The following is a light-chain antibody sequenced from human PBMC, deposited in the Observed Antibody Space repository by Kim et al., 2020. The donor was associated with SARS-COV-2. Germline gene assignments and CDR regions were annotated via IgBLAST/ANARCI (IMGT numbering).Light chain of an antibody. CDR2: DVS. CDR3: HQYQSYPYT. V-gene: IGKV1-5*01. J-gene: IGKJ2*01. Sequence: QMTQSPSTLPASVGDRVTITCRASQTISSWLAWYQQKPGKAPKLLMFDVSTLDSGVPSRFTGSGSGTEFTLTITSLQPDDFATYFCHQYQSYPYTFGQGTKLEIK. CDR1: QTISSW.